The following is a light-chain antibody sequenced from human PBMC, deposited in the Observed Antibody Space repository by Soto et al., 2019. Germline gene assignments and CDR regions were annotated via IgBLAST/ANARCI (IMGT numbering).Light chain of an antibody. CDR1: QSVSISY. CDR3: QQYGTLLT. J-gene: IGKJ2*01. CDR2: GAS. V-gene: IGKV3-20*01. Sequence: EIVLTQSPGTLSLSPGERATLSCSASQSVSISYLAWYQQKPGKAPRLLIYGASSRATGIPDRFSGRGSVTDFTHTISTLEPEEFAVHYHQQYGTLLTFGQWKKAEMK.